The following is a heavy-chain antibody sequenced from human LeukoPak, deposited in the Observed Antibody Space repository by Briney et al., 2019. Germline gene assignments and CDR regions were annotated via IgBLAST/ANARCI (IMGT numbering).Heavy chain of an antibody. V-gene: IGHV3-23*01. CDR2: VVARGGAT. Sequence: GGSLRLSCAASGFMFNKYDMNWVRQASGKGLEWVAAVVARGGATFYADSVKGRFAISRDNSKNILFLQMNGLRAEDTAIYYCARERWFGELLTVDYWGQGTLVTVSS. J-gene: IGHJ4*02. CDR1: GFMFNKYD. CDR3: ARERWFGELLTVDY. D-gene: IGHD3-10*01.